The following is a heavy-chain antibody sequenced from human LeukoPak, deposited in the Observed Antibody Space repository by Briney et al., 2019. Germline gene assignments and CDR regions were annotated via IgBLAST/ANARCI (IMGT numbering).Heavy chain of an antibody. Sequence: PGGSLRLSCAASGFTFSSYAMHWVRQAPGKGLEWVAVISYDGSNKYYADSVKGRFTISRDSSKNTLYLQMNSLRAEDTAVYYCARDSDYYYYGMDVWGQGTTVTVSS. CDR1: GFTFSSYA. CDR3: ARDSDYYYYGMDV. CDR2: ISYDGSNK. V-gene: IGHV3-30-3*01. J-gene: IGHJ6*02.